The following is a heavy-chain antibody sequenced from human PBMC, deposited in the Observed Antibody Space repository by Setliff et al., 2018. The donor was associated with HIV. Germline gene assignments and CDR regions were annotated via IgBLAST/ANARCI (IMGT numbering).Heavy chain of an antibody. V-gene: IGHV3-48*01. CDR1: GFAFSRYS. Sequence: GGSLRLSCTASGFAFSRYSMNWVRQAPGKGLEWLSYISGTADTGDITTIYYADSVRGRFTMCRDNANNLLYLHMNSLPAEDTAVYYCARDLTLEWLPYRPHAFDIWGQGTMVTVSS. CDR3: ARDLTLEWLPYRPHAFDI. J-gene: IGHJ3*02. CDR2: ISGTADTGDITTI. D-gene: IGHD3-3*01.